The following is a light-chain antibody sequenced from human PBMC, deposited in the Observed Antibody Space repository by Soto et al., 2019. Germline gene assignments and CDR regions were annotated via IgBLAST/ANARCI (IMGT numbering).Light chain of an antibody. J-gene: IGKJ4*01. V-gene: IGKV3-20*01. CDR2: GAS. CDR1: KSVTGGY. Sequence: EIVLMQSPGTLSLSPGERAPLSCRASKSVTGGYLAWYQQNPGQAPRLLIDGASSRATGIPDRFSGSGSGTDFTLTISRLEPEDFAVYYCQRYGRSPPLTFGGGTKVEIK. CDR3: QRYGRSPPLT.